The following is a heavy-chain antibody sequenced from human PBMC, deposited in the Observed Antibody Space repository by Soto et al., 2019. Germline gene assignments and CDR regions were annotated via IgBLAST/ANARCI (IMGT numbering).Heavy chain of an antibody. CDR2: IVVGSGNT. CDR3: AAPGGRFLEWFHYYYYGMDV. D-gene: IGHD3-3*01. V-gene: IGHV1-58*01. Sequence: GASVKVSCKASGFTFTSSAVQWVRQARGQRLEWIGWIVVGSGNTNYAQKFQERVTITRGMSTSTAYMELSSLRSEDTAVYYCAAPGGRFLEWFHYYYYGMDVWGQGTTVTVSS. J-gene: IGHJ6*02. CDR1: GFTFTSSA.